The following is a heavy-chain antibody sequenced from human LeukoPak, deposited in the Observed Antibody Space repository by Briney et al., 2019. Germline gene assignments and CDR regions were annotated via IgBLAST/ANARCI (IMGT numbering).Heavy chain of an antibody. J-gene: IGHJ4*02. Sequence: GALKLSCAASGITFSSYAMNWVRQAPGEGLEWVSGISGSGGSTYYAASVKGRFTISRDNSKNTLYLQMNSLRAEDTAVYYCAKDRSAARVGATPTYYFDYWGQGTLVTVSS. CDR2: ISGSGGST. CDR3: AKDRSAARVGATPTYYFDY. V-gene: IGHV3-23*01. D-gene: IGHD1-26*01. CDR1: GITFSSYA.